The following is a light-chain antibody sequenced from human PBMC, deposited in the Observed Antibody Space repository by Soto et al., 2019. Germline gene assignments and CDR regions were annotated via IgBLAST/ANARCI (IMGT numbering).Light chain of an antibody. J-gene: IGLJ2*01. CDR1: RCVSANNY. Sequence: NFILTQPPSVSECPGETVTTSWTRIRCVSANNYVQWYQQRPGRAPATVLYENKLRPSGGPGRFSGSTGASSNSASLTISRLQTEDEADYYCQPYDADFVIFGGGTK. CDR2: ENK. CDR3: QPYDADFVI. V-gene: IGLV6-57*04.